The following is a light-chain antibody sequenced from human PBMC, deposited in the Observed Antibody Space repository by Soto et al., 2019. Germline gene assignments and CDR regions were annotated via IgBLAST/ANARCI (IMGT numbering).Light chain of an antibody. J-gene: IGKJ1*01. CDR3: QRYSHWRT. CDR2: GAS. CDR1: QSIDTD. Sequence: EIMMTQSPANVSVFPGPRATLSGRASQSIDTDIAWSQQKPGHVPRLLIYGASTRATGVPARFSGSGSGTEYTLPVSSLQSDHLAVYYCQRYSHWRTFGRGTKVDIK. V-gene: IGKV3-15*01.